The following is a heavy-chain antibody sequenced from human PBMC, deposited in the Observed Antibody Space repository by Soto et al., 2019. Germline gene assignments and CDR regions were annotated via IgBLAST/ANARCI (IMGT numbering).Heavy chain of an antibody. CDR3: ARGLILWFGELSRRGGYYYYMDV. Sequence: QVQLQQWGAGLLKPSETLSLTCAVYGGSFSGYQWSWIRQTPGKGLEWIGGINDSVDINYNPSLKSRVTILVDSPKKQISLRLSSVTAADTAVYSCARGLILWFGELSRRGGYYYYMDVWGKGTTVTVSS. CDR1: GGSFSGYQ. J-gene: IGHJ6*03. V-gene: IGHV4-34*01. CDR2: INDSVDI. D-gene: IGHD3-10*01.